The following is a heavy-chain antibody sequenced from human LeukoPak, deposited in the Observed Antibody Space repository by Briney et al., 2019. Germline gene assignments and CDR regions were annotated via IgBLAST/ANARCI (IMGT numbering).Heavy chain of an antibody. CDR2: IWSDGSNK. Sequence: GRSLRLSCAASGFTFSSYGMHWVRQAPGKGLEGVAIIWSDGSNKYYADSVKGRFTISRDDSKNTVYLQMNSLRADDTAVYYCVRVRGRCSGDSCYSDYWGQGTLVTVSS. D-gene: IGHD2-15*01. V-gene: IGHV3-33*01. CDR1: GFTFSSYG. J-gene: IGHJ4*02. CDR3: VRVRGRCSGDSCYSDY.